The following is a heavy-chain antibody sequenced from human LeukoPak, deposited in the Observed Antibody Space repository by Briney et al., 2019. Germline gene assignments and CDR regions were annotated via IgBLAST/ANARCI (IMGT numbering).Heavy chain of an antibody. V-gene: IGHV4-30-4*01. J-gene: IGHJ5*02. CDR1: GGSISSGDYY. Sequence: PSETLSLTCTVSGGSISSGDYYWSWIRQPPGKGLEWIAYMYYSGSTYYNPSLKSRVTMSADTSKNQLSPQLSSVTAADTAVYYCARPYYYDSRIDPWGQGILVTVSS. CDR2: MYYSGST. D-gene: IGHD3-22*01. CDR3: ARPYYYDSRIDP.